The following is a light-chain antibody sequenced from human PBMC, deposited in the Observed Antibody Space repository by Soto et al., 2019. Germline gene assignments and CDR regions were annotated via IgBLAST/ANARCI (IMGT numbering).Light chain of an antibody. CDR1: QSVSSN. Sequence: VMTQSPAPLSVSPGGTGTLSRRGSQSVSSNLAWYQQKPGQAPRLLIYGASTRATGIPARFSGSGSGREFTLAISTLQSEDFAVYYCQQYKNWPPVTFGGGTKVDIK. CDR2: GAS. J-gene: IGKJ4*01. CDR3: QQYKNWPPVT. V-gene: IGKV3D-15*01.